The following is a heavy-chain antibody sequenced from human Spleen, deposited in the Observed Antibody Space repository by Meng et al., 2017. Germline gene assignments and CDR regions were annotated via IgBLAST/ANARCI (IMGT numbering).Heavy chain of an antibody. D-gene: IGHD7-27*01. CDR1: GFTFSSYA. CDR2: ISYDGSNK. Sequence: GGSLRLSCAASGFTFSSYAMHWVRQAPGKGLEWVAVISYDGSNKYYADSVKGRFTISRDNSKNTLYLQMNSLRAEDTAVYYCARSQLGIQRDAFDIWGLGTRVTVSS. J-gene: IGHJ3*02. CDR3: ARSQLGIQRDAFDI. V-gene: IGHV3-30*04.